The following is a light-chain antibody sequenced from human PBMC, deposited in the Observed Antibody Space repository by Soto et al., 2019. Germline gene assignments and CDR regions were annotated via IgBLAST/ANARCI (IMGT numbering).Light chain of an antibody. CDR3: QQYNNWPRT. CDR1: QSVSSN. J-gene: IGKJ1*01. CDR2: RAS. Sequence: ILMTQSPATLTVSPGERATLSCRASQSVSSNLAWYQQKPGQAPRLLIYRASTRATGIPARFSGSGSGTEFTLTISSLQSEDFELYYCQQYNNWPRTFGQGTKVDIK. V-gene: IGKV3-15*01.